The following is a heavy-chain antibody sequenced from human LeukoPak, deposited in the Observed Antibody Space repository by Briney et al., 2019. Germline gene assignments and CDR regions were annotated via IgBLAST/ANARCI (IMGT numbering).Heavy chain of an antibody. CDR2: ISSSGSTI. CDR1: RFTFSSYE. D-gene: IGHD6-19*01. J-gene: IGHJ4*02. V-gene: IGHV3-48*03. Sequence: GGSLRLYCAASRFTFSSYEMNWVRQAPGKGLDWVSYISSSGSTISYADSVKGRFTISRDNAKNSLYLQVNSLRAEDTAVYYCARDGRAVTTCVDYWGQGALVTVSS. CDR3: ARDGRAVTTCVDY.